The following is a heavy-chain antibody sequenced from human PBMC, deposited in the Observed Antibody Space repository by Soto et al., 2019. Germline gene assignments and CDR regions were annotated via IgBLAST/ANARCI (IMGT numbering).Heavy chain of an antibody. V-gene: IGHV1-69*13. Sequence: SVKVSCKDSGGTFSSYFINWVRQAPGQGGEWVGGSIPVFGTASYAEKFQGRVTITADESTSTAYMELSRLRSDDTAVYYCARETPSAAAAYYYYGLDVWGQGTTVTVSS. D-gene: IGHD6-13*01. CDR1: GGTFSSYF. J-gene: IGHJ6*02. CDR3: ARETPSAAAAYYYYGLDV. CDR2: SIPVFGTA.